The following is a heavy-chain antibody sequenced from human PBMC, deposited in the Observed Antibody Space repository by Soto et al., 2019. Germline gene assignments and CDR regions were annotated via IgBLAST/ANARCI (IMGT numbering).Heavy chain of an antibody. CDR1: GGSISSGGHS. CDR2: TYHSGST. CDR3: ARSSYDYVWGSYLAYFDY. Sequence: QLQLQESGSGLVKPSQTLSLTCAVSGGSISSGGHSWSLIRQPPGKGLEWIGYTYHSGSTYYNPSLKSRVTISVDRSKNQFSLKLSSVTAADTAVYYCARSSYDYVWGSYLAYFDYWGQRTLVTVSS. D-gene: IGHD3-16*02. V-gene: IGHV4-30-2*01. J-gene: IGHJ4*02.